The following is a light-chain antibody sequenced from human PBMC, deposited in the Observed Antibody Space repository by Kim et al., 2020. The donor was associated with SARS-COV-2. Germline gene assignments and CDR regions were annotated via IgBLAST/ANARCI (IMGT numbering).Light chain of an antibody. CDR1: QSVSNN. CDR3: HQYNDWPPGDT. J-gene: IGKJ2*01. CDR2: GAS. V-gene: IGKV3-15*01. Sequence: SPGERATLSCRASQSVSNNLAWYQFKPGQPPRLLIYGASTRATGVPARFSGAGSGTDFTLTVNSLQSEDLAVYYCHQYNDWPPGDTFGQGTKLEI.